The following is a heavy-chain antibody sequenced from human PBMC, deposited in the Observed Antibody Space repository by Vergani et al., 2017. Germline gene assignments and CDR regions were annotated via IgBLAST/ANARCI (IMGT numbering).Heavy chain of an antibody. Sequence: QLQLQESGPGLVKPSETLSLSCRVSGDSISRSHYYWGFIRQPPGKGLEWIGSISSSGSPYYNPTLNIRLTFSVDTSRNLFSLRLKSVTATDTGMYYCARPVGPSAIADGYHVWGQGTMVTVS. CDR3: ARPVGPSAIADGYHV. J-gene: IGHJ3*01. D-gene: IGHD6-13*01. CDR1: GDSISRSHYY. V-gene: IGHV4-39*02. CDR2: ISSSGSP.